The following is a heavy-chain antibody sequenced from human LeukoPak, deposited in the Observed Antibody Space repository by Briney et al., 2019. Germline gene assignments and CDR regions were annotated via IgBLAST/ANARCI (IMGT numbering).Heavy chain of an antibody. V-gene: IGHV1-69*13. D-gene: IGHD6-6*01. Sequence: GASVKVSCKASGGTFSSYAISWVRQAPGQGLEWMGGIIPIFGTANYAQKFQGRVTITADESTSTAYMELSSLRSEDTAVYYCAREGYSSSSDDYWGQGTLVTVSS. CDR1: GGTFSSYA. CDR3: AREGYSSSSDDY. J-gene: IGHJ4*02. CDR2: IIPIFGTA.